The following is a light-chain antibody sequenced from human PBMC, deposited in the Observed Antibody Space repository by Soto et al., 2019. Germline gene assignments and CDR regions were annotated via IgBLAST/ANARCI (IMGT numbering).Light chain of an antibody. CDR1: SSNIGITS. Sequence: QSVLTQPPSVSAAPGQKVTISCSGSSSNIGITSVSWYQQLPEAAPKLLIYENDKRPSGIPDRFSGSKSGTSATLGITGLLTGDEADYYCGTWDSSLSADVFGTGTKLTVL. CDR2: END. V-gene: IGLV1-51*02. CDR3: GTWDSSLSADV. J-gene: IGLJ1*01.